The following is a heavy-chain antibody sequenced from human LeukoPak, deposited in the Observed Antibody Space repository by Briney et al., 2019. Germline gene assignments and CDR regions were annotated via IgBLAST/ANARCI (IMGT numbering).Heavy chain of an antibody. CDR1: GYTFTGYY. Sequence: GASVKVSCKASGYTFTGYYMRWVRHAPGQGLGWMGWINPNSGGTNYAQKFQGRVTMTRDTSISTAYMELSRLRSDDTAVYYCAREARSRRIIAAAANWFDPWGQGTLVTVSS. J-gene: IGHJ5*02. V-gene: IGHV1-2*02. CDR2: INPNSGGT. D-gene: IGHD6-13*01. CDR3: AREARSRRIIAAAANWFDP.